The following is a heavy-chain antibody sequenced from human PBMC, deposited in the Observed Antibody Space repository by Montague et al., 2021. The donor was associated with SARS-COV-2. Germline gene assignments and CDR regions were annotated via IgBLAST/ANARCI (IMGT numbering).Heavy chain of an antibody. CDR1: NVSINNYS. V-gene: IGHV4-59*12. CDR2: IYNSGTT. J-gene: IGHJ6*02. Sequence: SETLSLTCTVSNVSINNYSRGWIRQAPGKGLEWIGHIYNSGTTDYNPSLRSRVTISVDTSKNQFSLKLSSVTAADTAVYYCARGLQRVVPGVLGVGPYYYYYCMDVWGQGTTVTVSS. D-gene: IGHD2-2*01. CDR3: ARGLQRVVPGVLGVGPYYYYYCMDV.